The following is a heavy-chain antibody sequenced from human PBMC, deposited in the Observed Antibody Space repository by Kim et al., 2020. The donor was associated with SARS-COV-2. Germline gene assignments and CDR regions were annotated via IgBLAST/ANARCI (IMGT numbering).Heavy chain of an antibody. CDR3: ARGRTMVRGTEDY. D-gene: IGHD3-10*01. Sequence: YADSGKGRFTISRDNSKNTLYLQMNSLRAEDTAVYYCARGRTMVRGTEDYWGQGTLVTVSS. J-gene: IGHJ4*02. V-gene: IGHV3-30*01.